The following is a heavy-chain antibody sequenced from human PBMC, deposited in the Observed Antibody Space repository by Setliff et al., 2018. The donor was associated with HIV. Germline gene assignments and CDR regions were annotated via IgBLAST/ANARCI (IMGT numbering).Heavy chain of an antibody. Sequence: PSETLSLTCIVSGASISSQYWSWIRQPAGKGLEWIGRVYSSGNTNYNPSFKSRVTISLDTSKNRFSLQLTSVTAADTAVYYCARHRDGGTYPLDYWGQGTLVTVSS. J-gene: IGHJ4*02. V-gene: IGHV4-4*07. CDR3: ARHRDGGTYPLDY. CDR1: GASISSQY. D-gene: IGHD1-26*01. CDR2: VYSSGNT.